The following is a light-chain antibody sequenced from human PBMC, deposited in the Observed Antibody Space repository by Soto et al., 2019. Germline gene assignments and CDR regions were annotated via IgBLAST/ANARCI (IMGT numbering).Light chain of an antibody. CDR1: SSNIGSNT. CDR2: SDN. J-gene: IGLJ2*01. V-gene: IGLV1-44*01. Sequence: QSVLTQPPSASGTPGQRVTISCSGSSSNIGSNTVNWYQQLPGTAPKLLIYSDNQRPSGVPDRFSGSKSGTSASLAISALQCEDEADYYCAAWDDSLNGPVFGGGTKPPS. CDR3: AAWDDSLNGPV.